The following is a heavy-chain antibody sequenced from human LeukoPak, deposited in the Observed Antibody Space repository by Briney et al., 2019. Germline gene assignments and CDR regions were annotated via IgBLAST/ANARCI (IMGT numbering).Heavy chain of an antibody. J-gene: IGHJ4*02. V-gene: IGHV5-51*01. Sequence: GESLKLSCKGSGYSFTSYWIGWVRQMPGKGLEWMGIIYPGDSDTRYSPSFQGQVTISADKSISTAYLLWSSLKASDTAMYYCARTIPAEYSSSSSYYYFDYWGQGTLVTVSS. D-gene: IGHD6-6*01. CDR2: IYPGDSDT. CDR1: GYSFTSYW. CDR3: ARTIPAEYSSSSSYYYFDY.